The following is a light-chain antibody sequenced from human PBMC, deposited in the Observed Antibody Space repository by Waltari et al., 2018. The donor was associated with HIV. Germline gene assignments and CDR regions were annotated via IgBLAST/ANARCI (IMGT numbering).Light chain of an antibody. CDR1: QSIISNY. CDR2: GAS. CDR3: QQYGSSPIA. Sequence: ETVLTQSPGTLSLSPGERATLSCRASQSIISNYVAWYQQKPGQAPRLLIYGASTRATGIPDRFRGSGSGTDFTLTISRLEPEDFAVYYCQQYGSSPIAFGQGTRLEIK. V-gene: IGKV3-20*01. J-gene: IGKJ5*01.